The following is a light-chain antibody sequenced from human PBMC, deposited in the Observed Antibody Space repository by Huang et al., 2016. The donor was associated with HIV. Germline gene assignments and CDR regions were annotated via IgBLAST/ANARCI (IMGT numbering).Light chain of an antibody. V-gene: IGKV3-15*01. CDR2: GAS. J-gene: IGKJ1*01. CDR1: QSVSSN. CDR3: QQYNNWPWT. Sequence: EKVMTQSPATLSVSPGERATLSCRASQSVSSNLAWYQQKPGQAPRLLMDGASTRATGNPARCSGSGSGTEFTLTISSLQSEDFAVYYCQQYNNWPWTFGQGTKVEIK.